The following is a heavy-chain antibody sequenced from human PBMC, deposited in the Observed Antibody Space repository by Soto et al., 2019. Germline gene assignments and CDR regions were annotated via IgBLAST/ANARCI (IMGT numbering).Heavy chain of an antibody. J-gene: IGHJ6*02. Sequence: ASVKVSCKASGYSFTGYALQWVRQAPGQSLEWMGWINPANGHRKYAQNFQGRVTLFRDTSATIVYMELSSLRSEDTAVYYCARENSDKEYGLDVWGQGTTVTSP. D-gene: IGHD3-22*01. V-gene: IGHV1-3*01. CDR3: ARENSDKEYGLDV. CDR2: INPANGHR. CDR1: GYSFTGYA.